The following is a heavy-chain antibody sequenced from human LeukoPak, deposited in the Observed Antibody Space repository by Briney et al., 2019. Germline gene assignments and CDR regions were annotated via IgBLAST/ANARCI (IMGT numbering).Heavy chain of an antibody. CDR2: IYTSGST. D-gene: IGHD1-14*01. J-gene: IGHJ3*02. V-gene: IGHV4-61*02. CDR1: GGSISSGSYY. Sequence: SQTLSLTCTVSGGSISSGSYYWSWIRQPAGKGLEWIGRIYTSGSTNYNPSLKSRVTISVDTSKNQFSLKLSSVTAADTAVYYCARDDNQAFDIWGRGTMVTVSS. CDR3: ARDDNQAFDI.